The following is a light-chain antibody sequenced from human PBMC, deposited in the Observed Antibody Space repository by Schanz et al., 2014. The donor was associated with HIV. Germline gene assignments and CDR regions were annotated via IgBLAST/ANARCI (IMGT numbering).Light chain of an antibody. CDR3: GTWDSRMIVGFV. CDR1: ALNLGHNF. J-gene: IGLJ1*01. Sequence: QSLLTQPPSVSAAPGQRVTISCSGGALNLGHNFVSWYQQFPGTAPKLLIFADYQRPSEIPDRISGSKTGTSATLAINGLQNGDEADYYCGTWDSRMIVGFVFGSGTKLTVL. CDR2: ADY. V-gene: IGLV1-51*01.